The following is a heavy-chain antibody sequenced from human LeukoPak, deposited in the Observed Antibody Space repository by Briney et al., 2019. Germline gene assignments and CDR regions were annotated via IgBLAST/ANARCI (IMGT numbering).Heavy chain of an antibody. J-gene: IGHJ3*02. Sequence: SETLSLTCTVSGGSVSSGSYYWSWIRQPPGKGLEWIGYIYYSGSTSYNPSLKSRVTISVDTSKNQFSLKLSSVTAADTAVYYCARVGATYDAFDIWGQGTMVTVSS. CDR2: IYYSGST. V-gene: IGHV4-61*01. D-gene: IGHD1-26*01. CDR3: ARVGATYDAFDI. CDR1: GGSVSSGSYY.